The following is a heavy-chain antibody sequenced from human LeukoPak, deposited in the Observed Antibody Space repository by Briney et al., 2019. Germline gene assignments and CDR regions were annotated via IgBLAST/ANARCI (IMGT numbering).Heavy chain of an antibody. J-gene: IGHJ4*02. V-gene: IGHV4-39*01. CDR2: IYYSGNT. D-gene: IGHD2-15*01. Sequence: PSETLSLTCTVSGGSISSNNYWGWIRQPPGKGLEWIGSIYYSGNTYYNSSLKSRVTMSVDTSKNQFSLRLTSVTAADTAVYYCARHDQRIIRLVQWGQGTLVTVSS. CDR3: ARHDQRIIRLVQ. CDR1: GGSISSNNY.